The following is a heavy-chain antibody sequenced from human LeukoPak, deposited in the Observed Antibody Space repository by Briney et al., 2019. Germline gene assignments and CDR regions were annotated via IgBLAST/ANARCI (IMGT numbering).Heavy chain of an antibody. CDR1: GYTFSNYA. Sequence: ASVKVSCKASGYTFSNYAFSWVRQAPGQGLEWMGWISAYNGNTNCVQKLQDRLTMTTDTSTSTAYMELRSLRSDDTAVYYCARGRNRIFMVRGAYDAFDIWGQGTIVTVSS. V-gene: IGHV1-18*01. J-gene: IGHJ3*02. CDR3: ARGRNRIFMVRGAYDAFDI. D-gene: IGHD3-10*01. CDR2: ISAYNGNT.